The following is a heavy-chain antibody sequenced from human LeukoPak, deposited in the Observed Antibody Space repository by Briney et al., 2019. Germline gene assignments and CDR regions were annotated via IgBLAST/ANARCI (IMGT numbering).Heavy chain of an antibody. CDR3: AKEYYGGNSDAFVI. CDR2: ISGSSDST. D-gene: IGHD4-23*01. J-gene: IGHJ3*02. V-gene: IGHV3-23*01. CDR1: GFTFSSYA. Sequence: GGSLRLSCAASGFTFSSYAMSWVRQAPGKGLEWVSGISGSSDSTYYADSAKGRFTISRDNSKNTLYLQMNSLRAEDTALYYCAKEYYGGNSDAFVIWGQGTMVTVSS.